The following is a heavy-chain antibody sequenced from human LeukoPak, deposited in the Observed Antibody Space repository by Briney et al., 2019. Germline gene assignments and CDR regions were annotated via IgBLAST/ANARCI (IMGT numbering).Heavy chain of an antibody. Sequence: GASVKVSCKASGYTFNRYGISWVRQAPGQGLEWMGWIGSYNGNTNYAQKLQGRVTMTTDTSTSTAYMELRSLKSDDTAVYYCARDRHDYTHYFDYWGQGTLVTVSS. CDR1: GYTFNRYG. D-gene: IGHD4-11*01. CDR3: ARDRHDYTHYFDY. V-gene: IGHV1-18*01. J-gene: IGHJ4*02. CDR2: IGSYNGNT.